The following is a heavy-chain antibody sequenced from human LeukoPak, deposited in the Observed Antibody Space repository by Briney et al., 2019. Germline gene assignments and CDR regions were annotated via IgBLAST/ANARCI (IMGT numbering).Heavy chain of an antibody. CDR2: IDYSGST. D-gene: IGHD4-23*01. J-gene: IGHJ4*02. Sequence: SETLSLTCTVSGGSISSYYWSWIRQPPGKGLEWIGYIDYSGSTAYNPSLNGRVAVSVDTSKNQFSLKLWSVTAADTVVYYCARLNGGNWGPGILVTVSS. CDR1: GGSISSYY. CDR3: ARLNGGN. V-gene: IGHV4-59*08.